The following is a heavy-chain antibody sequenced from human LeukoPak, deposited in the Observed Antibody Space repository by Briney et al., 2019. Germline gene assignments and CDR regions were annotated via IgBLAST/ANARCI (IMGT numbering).Heavy chain of an antibody. CDR3: ARDSRSSSLK. Sequence: PGRSLRLSCAASGFTFSSYAMHWVRQAPGKGLEWVAVISYDGSNKYYADSVEGRFTISRDNSKNTLYLQMNSLRAEDTAVYYCARDSRSSSLKWGQGTLVTVSS. J-gene: IGHJ4*02. D-gene: IGHD6-13*01. CDR1: GFTFSSYA. V-gene: IGHV3-30*04. CDR2: ISYDGSNK.